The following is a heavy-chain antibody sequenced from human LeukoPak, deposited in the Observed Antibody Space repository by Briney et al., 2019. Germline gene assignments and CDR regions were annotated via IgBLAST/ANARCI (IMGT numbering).Heavy chain of an antibody. D-gene: IGHD6-6*01. J-gene: IGHJ6*02. V-gene: IGHV3-23*01. CDR1: GFTFSSYA. CDR2: ISGSGGST. Sequence: GGSLRLSCAASGFTFSSYAMSWARQAPGKGLEWVSAISGSGGSTYYADSVKGRFTISRDNSKNTLYLQMNSLRAEDTAVYYCAKRGAARPNYYYYGMDVWGQGTTVTVSS. CDR3: AKRGAARPNYYYYGMDV.